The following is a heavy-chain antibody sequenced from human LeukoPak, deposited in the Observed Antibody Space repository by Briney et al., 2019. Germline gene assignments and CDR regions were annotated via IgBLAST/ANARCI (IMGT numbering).Heavy chain of an antibody. CDR3: AREYSGSYSGAFDI. Sequence: PGGSLRLSCAASGFAFSDYAMSWVRQAPGKGLEWVSSIGDSGAARYYATSVGGRFTISRDNSKNTLYLQMGNLRAEDTAIYFCAREYSGSYSGAFDIWGQGTMVPVSS. D-gene: IGHD1-26*01. J-gene: IGHJ3*02. CDR1: GFAFSDYA. V-gene: IGHV3-23*01. CDR2: IGDSGAAR.